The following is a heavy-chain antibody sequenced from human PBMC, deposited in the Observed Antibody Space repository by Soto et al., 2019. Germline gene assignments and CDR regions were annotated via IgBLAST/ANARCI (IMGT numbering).Heavy chain of an antibody. CDR1: GGTSTRYA. Sequence: QARLVQSGAEVRKPGSSVKVSCKDTGGTSTRYAINWVRQAPGQGHERMGGIVPMFGTSKYAQKFQGRVTITADTSTNIAYMELRSLGSEETAVYYCNRGSVYGFWSGYLWGQGTLVSVSS. V-gene: IGHV1-69*06. J-gene: IGHJ4*02. D-gene: IGHD3-3*01. CDR2: IVPMFGTS. CDR3: NRGSVYGFWSGYL.